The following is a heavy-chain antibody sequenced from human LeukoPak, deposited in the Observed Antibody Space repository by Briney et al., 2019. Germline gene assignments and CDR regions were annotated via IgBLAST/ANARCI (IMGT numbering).Heavy chain of an antibody. CDR3: AKDLSFPYLLGYCSSTSCPQYGMDV. V-gene: IGHV3-30*18. J-gene: IGHJ6*02. Sequence: PGGSLRLSCAASGFTFSSYGMHWVRQAPGKGLEWVAVISYDGSNKYYADSVKGRFTISRDNSKNTLYLQMNSLRAEDTAVYYCAKDLSFPYLLGYCSSTSCPQYGMDVWGQGTTVTVSS. CDR1: GFTFSSYG. D-gene: IGHD2-2*01. CDR2: ISYDGSNK.